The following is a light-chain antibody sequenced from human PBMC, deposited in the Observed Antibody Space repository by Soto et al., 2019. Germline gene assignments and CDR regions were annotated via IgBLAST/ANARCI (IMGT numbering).Light chain of an antibody. CDR1: QYISNY. CDR2: GAS. J-gene: IGKJ5*01. CDR3: HQLASYPIT. Sequence: DIQLTQSPSFLAASVGDRVTTTCRASQYISNYLAWYQKKPGKAPNLLIYGASTLQSGVPSRFSGSGSGTEFTLTISSLQPEDFATYYCHQLASYPITFGQGTRLEIK. V-gene: IGKV1-9*01.